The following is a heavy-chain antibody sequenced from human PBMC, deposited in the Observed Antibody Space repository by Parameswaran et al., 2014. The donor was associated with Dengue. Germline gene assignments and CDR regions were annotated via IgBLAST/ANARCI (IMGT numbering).Heavy chain of an antibody. V-gene: IGHV3-7*04. CDR2: IKQDGSEK. CDR3: ARTRERNFDY. Sequence: VRQMPGKGLEWVANIKQDGSEKYYVDSVKGRFTISRDNAKNSLYLQMNSLRAEDTAVYYCARTRERNFDYWGQGTLVTVSS. D-gene: IGHD1-26*01. J-gene: IGHJ4*02.